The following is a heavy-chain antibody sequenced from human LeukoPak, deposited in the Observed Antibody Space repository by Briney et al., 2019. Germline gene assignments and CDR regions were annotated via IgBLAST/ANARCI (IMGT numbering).Heavy chain of an antibody. V-gene: IGHV3-30-3*01. J-gene: IGHJ4*02. CDR2: ISYDGSNK. Sequence: GGSLRLSCAASGFTFSSYAMHWVRQAPGKGLEWVAVISYDGSNKYYADSVKGRFTISRDNYKNTLYLQMNSLRAEDTAVYYCATDPHYYDTSGPFDCWGQGTLVTVSS. CDR3: ATDPHYYDTSGPFDC. CDR1: GFTFSSYA. D-gene: IGHD3-22*01.